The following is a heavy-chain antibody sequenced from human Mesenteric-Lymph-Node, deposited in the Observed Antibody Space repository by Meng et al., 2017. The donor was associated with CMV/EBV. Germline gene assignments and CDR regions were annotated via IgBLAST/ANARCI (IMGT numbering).Heavy chain of an antibody. J-gene: IGHJ6*02. CDR1: GFTFDDYA. CDR2: VSWNSGSI. Sequence: GGSLRLSCAASGFTFDDYAMHWVRQAPGKGLEWVSGVSWNSGSIGYADSVKGRFTISRDNAKNSLYLQMNSLRAEDTALYYCAKDLSAATQGYYYGMDVWGQGTTVTVS. V-gene: IGHV3-9*01. CDR3: AKDLSAATQGYYYGMDV. D-gene: IGHD2-15*01.